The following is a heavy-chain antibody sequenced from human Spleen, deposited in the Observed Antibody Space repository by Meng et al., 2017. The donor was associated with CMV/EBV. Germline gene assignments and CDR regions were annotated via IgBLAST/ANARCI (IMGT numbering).Heavy chain of an antibody. J-gene: IGHJ3*01. D-gene: IGHD2-2*01. CDR2: ISYGGST. V-gene: IGHV4-39*06. CDR1: GASISSSSYF. Sequence: SETLSLTCTVSGASISSSSYFWDWIRQPPGKGLEWIGSISYGGSTYYNSSLKSRVTISVDMSKNQFTLKLSSVTAADTAVYYCARDPIGYCSSTSCYGGWGQGTMVTVSS. CDR3: ARDPIGYCSSTSCYGG.